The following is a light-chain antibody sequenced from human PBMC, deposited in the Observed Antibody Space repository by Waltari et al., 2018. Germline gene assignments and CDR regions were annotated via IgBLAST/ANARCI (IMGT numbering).Light chain of an antibody. J-gene: IGKJ2*03. CDR2: DAS. CDR3: HQRSSRPPKDS. V-gene: IGKV3-11*01. Sequence: EVVLTQSPATLSLSPGERATLSCRASQSISTYFAWHQQKPGQAPRLLIYDASKRAPGTPARFSGSGSGTDFTLTISSLEPGDFAVYYCHQRSSRPPKDSFGQGTKLEIK. CDR1: QSISTY.